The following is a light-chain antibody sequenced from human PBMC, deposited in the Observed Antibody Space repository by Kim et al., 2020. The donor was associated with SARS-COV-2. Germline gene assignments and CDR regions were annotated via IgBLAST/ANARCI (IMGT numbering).Light chain of an antibody. V-gene: IGKV3-15*01. CDR1: QSVSID. J-gene: IGKJ1*01. CDR3: QQYKNWWT. Sequence: SVSPGGRATLSCRASQSVSIDLAWYQQKPGQAPRLLIYGASTRATGIPARFSGSGSGTEFTFTISSLQSEDFAVYYCQQYKNWWTFGQGTKVDTK. CDR2: GAS.